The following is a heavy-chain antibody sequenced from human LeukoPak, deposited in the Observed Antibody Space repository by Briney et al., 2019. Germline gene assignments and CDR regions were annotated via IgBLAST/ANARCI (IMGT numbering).Heavy chain of an antibody. CDR3: ARGSAAGLDAFDI. J-gene: IGHJ3*02. Sequence: ASVKVSCKASGYTFTGYYMHWVRQAPGQGLEWMGIINPSGGSTSYAQKFQGRVTMTRDMSTSTVYMELSSLRSEDTAVYYCARGSAAGLDAFDIWGQGTMVTVPS. D-gene: IGHD6-13*01. V-gene: IGHV1-46*01. CDR2: INPSGGST. CDR1: GYTFTGYY.